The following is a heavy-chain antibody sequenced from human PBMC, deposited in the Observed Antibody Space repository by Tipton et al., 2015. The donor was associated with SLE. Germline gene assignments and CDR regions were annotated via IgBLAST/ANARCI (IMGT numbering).Heavy chain of an antibody. D-gene: IGHD6-25*01. Sequence: TLSLTCTVSGGSISSYYWSWIRQPPGKGLEWIGYIYYSGSTNYNPSLKSRVTISVDTSKNQFSLKLSSVTAADTAVHYCARRGGDAFDIWGQGTMVTVSS. CDR3: ARRGGDAFDI. CDR2: IYYSGST. J-gene: IGHJ3*02. CDR1: GGSISSYY. V-gene: IGHV4-59*01.